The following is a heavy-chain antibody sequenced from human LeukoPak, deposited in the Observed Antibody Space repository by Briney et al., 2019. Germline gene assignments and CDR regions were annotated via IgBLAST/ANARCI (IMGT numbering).Heavy chain of an antibody. V-gene: IGHV1-2*02. CDR1: GSTFTGYY. J-gene: IGHJ6*03. CDR3: STFYSRVTTDAYYYMDV. CDR2: ITLNNSGT. D-gene: IGHD2/OR15-2a*01. Sequence: ASVKLSCKSSGSTFTGYYNHWIRIGPGPGHGLVGLITLNNSGTNYSNRFQGKGTITWEPSITKAYLELRGLTSDDTAAVFCSTFYSRVTTDAYYYMDVWGPGTTVTVSS.